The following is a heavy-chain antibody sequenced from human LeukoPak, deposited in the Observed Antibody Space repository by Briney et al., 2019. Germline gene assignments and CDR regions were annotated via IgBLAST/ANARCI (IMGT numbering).Heavy chain of an antibody. Sequence: SETLSLTCTVSGGSIRSYYWSWIRQPAGKGLEWIGCIFTSGTTDYNPSLKSRVTMSVDTSKNQFSLKLSSVTAADTAVYYCARSYGINDAFDIWAKGQWSPSLQ. J-gene: IGHJ3*02. CDR3: ARSYGINDAFDI. D-gene: IGHD2-8*01. CDR1: GGSIRSYY. V-gene: IGHV4-4*07. CDR2: IFTSGTT.